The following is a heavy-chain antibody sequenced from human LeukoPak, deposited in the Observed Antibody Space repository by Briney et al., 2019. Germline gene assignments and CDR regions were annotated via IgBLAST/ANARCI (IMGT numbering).Heavy chain of an antibody. D-gene: IGHD6-25*01. Sequence: GRSLRLSCAASGFTFSSYGMHWVRQAPGKGLEWVAVISYDESNKYYADSVKGRFTISRDNSKNTLYLQMNSLRAEDTAVYYCAKDRSGGVNHYFDYWGQGTLVTVSS. CDR1: GFTFSSYG. V-gene: IGHV3-30*18. CDR2: ISYDESNK. CDR3: AKDRSGGVNHYFDY. J-gene: IGHJ4*02.